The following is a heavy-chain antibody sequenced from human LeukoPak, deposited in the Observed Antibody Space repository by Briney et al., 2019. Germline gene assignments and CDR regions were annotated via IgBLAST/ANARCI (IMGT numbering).Heavy chain of an antibody. V-gene: IGHV4-30-2*01. Sequence: SQTLSLTCTVSGGSISSGGYSWSWIRQPPGKGLEWIGYIYHSGGTYYNPSLKSRVTISVDRSKNQFSLKLSSVTAADTAVYYCARGIGTTPWFDPWGQGTLVTVSS. D-gene: IGHD1-7*01. CDR3: ARGIGTTPWFDP. J-gene: IGHJ5*02. CDR2: IYHSGGT. CDR1: GGSISSGGYS.